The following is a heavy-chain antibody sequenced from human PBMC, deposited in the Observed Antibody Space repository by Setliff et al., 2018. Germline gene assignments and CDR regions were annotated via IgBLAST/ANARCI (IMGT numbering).Heavy chain of an antibody. CDR2: IYYSGST. D-gene: IGHD1-1*01. J-gene: IGHJ4*02. Sequence: SETLSLTCTVSGGSISSGGYYWSWIRQHPGKGLEWIGYIYYSGSTNYNPSLKSRVTISVDTSKNQFSLKLSSVTAADTAVYYCARDHNYAYDYWGQGTLVTVSS. CDR1: GGSISSGGYY. V-gene: IGHV4-61*08. CDR3: ARDHNYAYDY.